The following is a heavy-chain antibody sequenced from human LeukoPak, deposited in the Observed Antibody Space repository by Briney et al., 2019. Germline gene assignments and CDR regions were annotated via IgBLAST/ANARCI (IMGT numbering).Heavy chain of an antibody. CDR1: GGSISSYY. J-gene: IGHJ5*02. CDR2: IYYSGST. D-gene: IGHD6-13*01. V-gene: IGHV4-59*01. CDR3: ASDPHSAAANWFDP. Sequence: SETLSLTCTVSGGSISSYYWSWIRQPPGKGLEWIGYIYYSGSTNYNPSLKSRVTISVDTSKNQFSLKLSSVTAADTAVYYCASDPHSAAANWFDPWGQGTLVTVSS.